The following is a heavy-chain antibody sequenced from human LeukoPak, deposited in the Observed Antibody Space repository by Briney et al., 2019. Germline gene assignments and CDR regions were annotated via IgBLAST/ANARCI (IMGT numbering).Heavy chain of an antibody. CDR3: AREGSSYGSRGSMVY. D-gene: IGHD5-18*01. CDR2: INHSGST. Sequence: SETLSLTCIVSGGSISSYYWSWIRQPPGKGLEWIGEINHSGSTNYNPSLKSRVTISVDTSKNQFSLKLSSVTAADTAVYYCAREGSSYGSRGSMVYWGQGTLVTVSS. J-gene: IGHJ4*02. V-gene: IGHV4-34*01. CDR1: GGSISSYY.